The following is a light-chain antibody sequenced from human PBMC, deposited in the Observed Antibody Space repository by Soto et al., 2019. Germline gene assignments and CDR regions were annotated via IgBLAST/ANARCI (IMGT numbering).Light chain of an antibody. Sequence: DIQMTQSPSTLSASVGDRVSITCRASQSIRRQLAWYQQKPGKAPNLLIYQASNLETGVPSRFTGSGSGTEFTLTISSLQPDDLATYSCLQYQSYWTFGQGTKVEVK. CDR3: LQYQSYWT. CDR1: QSIRRQ. J-gene: IGKJ1*01. CDR2: QAS. V-gene: IGKV1-5*03.